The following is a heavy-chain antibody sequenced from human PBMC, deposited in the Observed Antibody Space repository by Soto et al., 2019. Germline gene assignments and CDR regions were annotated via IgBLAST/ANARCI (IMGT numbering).Heavy chain of an antibody. CDR3: ARWDYGYYARFDY. D-gene: IGHD4-17*01. V-gene: IGHV1-8*01. CDR2: MNPNSGNT. Sequence: QVQLVQSGAEVKKSGASVKVSCKASGYTFTSHDINWVRQATGQGLEWMGWMNPNSGNTGYAQKFQGRVTMTRNTSVSTAYMELSSLRSEDTAVYYCARWDYGYYARFDYWGQGTLVPVSS. CDR1: GYTFTSHD. J-gene: IGHJ4*02.